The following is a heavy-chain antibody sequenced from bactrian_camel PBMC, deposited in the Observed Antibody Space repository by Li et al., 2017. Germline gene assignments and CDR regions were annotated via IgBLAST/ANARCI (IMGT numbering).Heavy chain of an antibody. Sequence: HVQLVESGGGSVQAGGSLRLSCATSGYTDSSNCIGWFRQAPGKQREGVAAIYSGDSDTWYADSVKGRFTISEDNDANTVYLQMNKLSPEDTAMYYCAAETRSCHGDTWFMYSDMQYGNWGQGTQVTVS. CDR3: AAETRSCHGDTWFMYSDMQYGN. CDR1: GYTDSSNC. D-gene: IGHD4*01. CDR2: IYSGDSDT. V-gene: IGHV3S1*01. J-gene: IGHJ4*01.